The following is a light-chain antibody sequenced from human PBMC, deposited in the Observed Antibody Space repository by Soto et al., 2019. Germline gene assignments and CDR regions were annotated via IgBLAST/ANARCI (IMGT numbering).Light chain of an antibody. Sequence: DIVMTQSPDSLAVSLGERATLNCKSSQSVLYSSNNKNYLAWYQQKPGQPPKLLIYWASTRESGVPDRFSGSASGTDFTLTISSRQAEDVAVYYCQQYYSFPLTFGGGTKVEI. CDR2: WAS. CDR1: QSVLYSSNNKNY. V-gene: IGKV4-1*01. J-gene: IGKJ4*01. CDR3: QQYYSFPLT.